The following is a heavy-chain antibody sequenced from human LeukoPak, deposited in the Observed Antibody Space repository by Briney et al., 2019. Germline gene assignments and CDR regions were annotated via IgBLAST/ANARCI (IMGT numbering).Heavy chain of an antibody. Sequence: GGSLRLSCAASGFTFSIYEINWVRQAPGGGLGWVSYISSSGSTIYYADSVKGRFTLSRDNSKNTLYLQMNSLRAEDTAVYYCARTVVVGAATSWYFDLWGRGTLVTVSS. CDR3: ARTVVVGAATSWYFDL. J-gene: IGHJ2*01. V-gene: IGHV3-48*03. CDR1: GFTFSIYE. CDR2: ISSSGSTI. D-gene: IGHD2-15*01.